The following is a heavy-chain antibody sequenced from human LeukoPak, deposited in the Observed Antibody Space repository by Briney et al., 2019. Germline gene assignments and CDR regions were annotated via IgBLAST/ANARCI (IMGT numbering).Heavy chain of an antibody. D-gene: IGHD3-22*01. CDR2: ISSGSSYI. V-gene: IGHV3-21*01. Sequence: PGGSLRLSCAASGFTFSSYSMNWVRQAPGKGLEWVSSISSGSSYIYYADSVEGRFTISRDNAKNSLYLQMNSVRAEDTAVYYCARDSGDYYDSSGYPFDYWGQGTLVTVSS. CDR1: GFTFSSYS. J-gene: IGHJ4*02. CDR3: ARDSGDYYDSSGYPFDY.